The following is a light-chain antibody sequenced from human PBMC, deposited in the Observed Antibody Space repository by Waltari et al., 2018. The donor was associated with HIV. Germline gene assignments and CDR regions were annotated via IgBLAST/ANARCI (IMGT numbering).Light chain of an antibody. V-gene: IGKV3-20*01. CDR3: SQYGYSPPIT. J-gene: IGKJ5*01. CDR1: HTVSTNS. CDR2: GAS. Sequence: EHVLSQSPSTLSFSPGDRATLSCRASHTVSTNSVTWYYQTPGQAPRLLIYGASNRTTGIPDRCSGSGSGTDFTLTISRLEPEDSAVYYCSQYGYSPPITFGQGTRLEI.